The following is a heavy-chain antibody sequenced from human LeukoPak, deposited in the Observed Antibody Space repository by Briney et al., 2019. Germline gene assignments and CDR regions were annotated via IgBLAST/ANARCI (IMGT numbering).Heavy chain of an antibody. CDR1: GFTFSSYA. J-gene: IGHJ3*02. CDR2: ISYDGSNK. Sequence: HPVGSLRLSCAASGFTFSSYAMHWVRQAPGKGLEWVAVISYDGSNKYYADSVKGRFTISRDNSKNTLYLQMNSLRAEDTAVYYCARDHRWYCSGGSCYSSAFDIWGQGTMVTVSS. D-gene: IGHD2-15*01. V-gene: IGHV3-30-3*01. CDR3: ARDHRWYCSGGSCYSSAFDI.